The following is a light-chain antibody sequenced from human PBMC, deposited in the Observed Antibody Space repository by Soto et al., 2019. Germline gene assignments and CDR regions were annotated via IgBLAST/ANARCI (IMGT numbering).Light chain of an antibody. J-gene: IGKJ5*01. Sequence: VMTQTPLSLPVTPGEPAAISCSSSQSLLHSNGYNYLDWYLQKPGQSPQLVVYDSTLRANGVPDRFGGSRSGTEFTLTINNLEPEDFAVYYCQQRNVWPPITFGQGTRLEI. CDR1: QSLLHSNGYNY. V-gene: IGKV2-28*01. CDR2: DST. CDR3: QQRNVWPPIT.